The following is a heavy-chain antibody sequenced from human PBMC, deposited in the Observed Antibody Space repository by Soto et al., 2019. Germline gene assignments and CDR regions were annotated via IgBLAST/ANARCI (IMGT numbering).Heavy chain of an antibody. CDR1: GFTFSSTW. J-gene: IGHJ4*02. Sequence: DAQLVESGGGLVQPGGSLRLSCVGSGFTFSSTWMHWVRQASGKGLVWVSRISTDGSTTNYADFVKGRFTISRDNAKNTVYLQMNSLRAEDTAVYYCATAGSYRFDYWGQGTLLTVSS. D-gene: IGHD3-10*01. CDR3: ATAGSYRFDY. CDR2: ISTDGSTT. V-gene: IGHV3-74*01.